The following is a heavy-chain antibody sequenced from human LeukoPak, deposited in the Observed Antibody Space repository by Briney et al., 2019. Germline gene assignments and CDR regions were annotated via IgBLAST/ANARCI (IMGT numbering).Heavy chain of an antibody. J-gene: IGHJ6*02. Sequence: SETLSLTCTVSGGSISSYYWSWIRQPPGKGLEWIGYIYYSGSTNYNPSLKSRVTISVDTSKNQFSLKLSSVTAADTAVYYCARTMMYYDFWSGYYTGGRYYYYYYGMDVWGQGTTVTVSS. CDR1: GGSISSYY. CDR2: IYYSGST. D-gene: IGHD3-3*01. CDR3: ARTMMYYDFWSGYYTGGRYYYYYYGMDV. V-gene: IGHV4-59*12.